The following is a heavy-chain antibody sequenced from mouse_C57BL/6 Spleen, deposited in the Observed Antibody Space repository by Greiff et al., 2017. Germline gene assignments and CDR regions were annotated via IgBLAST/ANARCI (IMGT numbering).Heavy chain of an antibody. Sequence: QVQLQQSGAELVRPGASVKLSCKASGYTFTDYYINWVKQRPGQGLEWIARIYPGSGNTYYNEKFKGKATLTAEKSSSTAYMQLSSLTSEDSAVYFCARREGYDYDGFAYWGQGTLVTVSA. D-gene: IGHD2-4*01. V-gene: IGHV1-76*01. CDR3: ARREGYDYDGFAY. CDR1: GYTFTDYY. J-gene: IGHJ3*01. CDR2: IYPGSGNT.